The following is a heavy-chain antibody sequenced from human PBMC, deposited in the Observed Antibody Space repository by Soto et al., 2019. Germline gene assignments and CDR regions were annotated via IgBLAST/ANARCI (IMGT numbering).Heavy chain of an antibody. V-gene: IGHV1-3*01. Sequence: ASVKVSCKASGYTFTSYAMHWVRQAPGQRLEWMGWINAGNGNTKYSQKFQDRVTITRDTSASTAYMELSSLRSEDTAVYYCARYYHCSGGSCYGTVDYWGQGTLVTVSS. CDR3: ARYYHCSGGSCYGTVDY. CDR1: GYTFTSYA. CDR2: INAGNGNT. D-gene: IGHD2-15*01. J-gene: IGHJ4*02.